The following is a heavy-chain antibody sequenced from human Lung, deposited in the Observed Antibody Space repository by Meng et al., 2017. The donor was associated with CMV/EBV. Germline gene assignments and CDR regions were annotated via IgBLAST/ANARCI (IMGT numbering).Heavy chain of an antibody. D-gene: IGHD5-24*01. CDR3: ASSMATITFAFDY. Sequence: QVRLQGSGQGLVKPSQTLSLTCTVSGGSLSCGSYYWSWIRQPAGKGLEWIGRIYTSGSTNYNPSLKNRVTISVDTSKNQFSLKLSSVTAADTAVYYCASSMATITFAFDYWGQGTLVTVSS. V-gene: IGHV4-61*02. CDR2: IYTSGST. J-gene: IGHJ4*02. CDR1: GGSLSCGSYY.